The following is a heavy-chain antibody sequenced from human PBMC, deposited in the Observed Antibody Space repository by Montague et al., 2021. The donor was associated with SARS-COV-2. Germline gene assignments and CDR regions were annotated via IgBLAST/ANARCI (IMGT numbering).Heavy chain of an antibody. CDR2: VYNSGTA. CDR1: RGSISTYY. Sequence: SETLSLTCTVSRGSISTYYWSWIRQPPGRGLEWIGHVYNSGTAIYNPSLHGRVTISVDTSKSQFSLQLSSVSAADTAIYYCVRGAFRGSYNWFDPWGQGTLVAVSS. CDR3: VRGAFRGSYNWFDP. V-gene: IGHV4-59*01. J-gene: IGHJ5*02. D-gene: IGHD3-16*01.